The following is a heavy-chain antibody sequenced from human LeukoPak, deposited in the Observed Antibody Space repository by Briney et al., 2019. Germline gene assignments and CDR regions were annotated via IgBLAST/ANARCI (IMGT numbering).Heavy chain of an antibody. D-gene: IGHD3-10*01. J-gene: IGHJ4*02. CDR3: ARVYYYGSGSYY. Sequence: GGSLRLSCAASGFIFSSYGMHWVRQAPGKGLEWVDNIKQDGSEKYYVDSVKGRFTISRDNAKNSLYLQMNSLRAEDTAVYYCARVYYYGSGSYYWGQGTLVTVSS. CDR1: GFIFSSYG. V-gene: IGHV3-7*01. CDR2: IKQDGSEK.